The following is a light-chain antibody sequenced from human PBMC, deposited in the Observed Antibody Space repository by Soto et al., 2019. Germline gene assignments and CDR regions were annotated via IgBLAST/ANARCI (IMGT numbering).Light chain of an antibody. CDR3: QSYDSSLSVVV. J-gene: IGLJ2*01. V-gene: IGLV1-40*01. CDR1: SSNIGAGYD. CDR2: GNS. Sequence: QPVLTQPPSVSGAPGQRVTISCTGSSSNIGAGYDVHWYQQLPGTAPKLLIYGNSNRPSGVPDRFSGSKSGTSAFLAITGLQAEDEADYYCQSYDSSLSVVVFGGGTKVTVL.